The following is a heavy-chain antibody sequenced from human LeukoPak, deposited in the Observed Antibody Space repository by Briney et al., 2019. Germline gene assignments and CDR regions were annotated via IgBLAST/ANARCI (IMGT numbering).Heavy chain of an antibody. Sequence: PGGSLRLSCVASGFTFSDYWMSWVRQAPGKGLEWVAVISYDGSNKYYADSVKGRFTISRGNSKNTLYLQMNSLRAEDTAVYYCAKDLLPVAGTSADYWGQGTLVTVSS. D-gene: IGHD6-19*01. V-gene: IGHV3-30*18. CDR3: AKDLLPVAGTSADY. CDR2: ISYDGSNK. J-gene: IGHJ4*02. CDR1: GFTFSDYW.